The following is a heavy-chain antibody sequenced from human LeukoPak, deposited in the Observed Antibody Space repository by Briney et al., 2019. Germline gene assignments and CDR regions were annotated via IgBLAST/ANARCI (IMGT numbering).Heavy chain of an antibody. V-gene: IGHV4-39*02. CDR3: AGDSTGLFFDY. CDR2: MHYTGNN. CDR1: GGSINNTSFF. J-gene: IGHJ4*02. D-gene: IGHD2-8*02. Sequence: PSETLSLTCTVSGGSINNTSFFWGWIRQPLGKGLEWIASMHYTGNNYYNPSVTSRATISLDTSKNKVSLTLRSVTAADTAVYYCAGDSTGLFFDYWGQGTLITVSS.